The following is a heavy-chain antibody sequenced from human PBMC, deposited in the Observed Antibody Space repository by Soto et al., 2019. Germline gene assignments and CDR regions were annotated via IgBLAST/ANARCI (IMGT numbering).Heavy chain of an antibody. CDR3: ARLTMVRGVAGWFDP. CDR1: GFTCSDYY. J-gene: IGHJ5*02. Sequence: NRGSALRGSCAAPGFTCSDYYMSWIRQAPGKGLEWVSYISSSSSYTNYADSVKGRFTISRDNAKNSLYLQMNSLRAEDTAVYYCARLTMVRGVAGWFDPWGQGTVFTVSP. CDR2: ISSSSSYT. D-gene: IGHD3-10*01. V-gene: IGHV3-11*06.